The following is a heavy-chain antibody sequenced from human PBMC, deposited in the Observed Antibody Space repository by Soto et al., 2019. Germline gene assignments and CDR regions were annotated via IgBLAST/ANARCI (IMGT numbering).Heavy chain of an antibody. D-gene: IGHD3-22*01. CDR1: GYSFTSYW. Sequence: GDSLKISFKGSGYSFTSYWISWVRQMPGKGLEWMGRIDPSDSYTNYSPSFQGHVTISADKSISTAYLQWSSLKASDTAMYYCASFLINYYDSSGYYSPAFDIWGQGTMVTVSS. CDR3: ASFLINYYDSSGYYSPAFDI. J-gene: IGHJ3*02. V-gene: IGHV5-10-1*01. CDR2: IDPSDSYT.